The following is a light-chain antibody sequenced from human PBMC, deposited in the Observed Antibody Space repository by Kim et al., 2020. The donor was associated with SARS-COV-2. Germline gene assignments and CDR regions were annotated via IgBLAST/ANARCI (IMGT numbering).Light chain of an antibody. J-gene: IGLJ3*02. V-gene: IGLV2-14*03. Sequence: RSITISCNRTSSNVGGNDYVSWYQQRPGKVPHLMIYDGSQRPAGVDNRFSGSKSGTTASLTICGLQAEDEADYYGSSYTSSSTWVFGGGTQLTVL. CDR3: SSYTSSSTWV. CDR2: DGS. CDR1: SSNVGGNDY.